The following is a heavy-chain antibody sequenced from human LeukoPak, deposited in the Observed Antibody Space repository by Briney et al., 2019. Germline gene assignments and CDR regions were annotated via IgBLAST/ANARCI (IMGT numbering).Heavy chain of an antibody. Sequence: PGGSLRLSCAASGFTFNTNAMSWVRQAPGKGLVWVSRINSDGSGTNYADSVKGRVTTSRDNAKNTLYLQMNSLRAEDTAVYYCAREIEVLPAATSDYYYAMDVWGQGTTVTVSS. CDR3: AREIEVLPAATSDYYYAMDV. V-gene: IGHV3-74*01. D-gene: IGHD2-15*01. CDR2: INSDGSGT. J-gene: IGHJ6*02. CDR1: GFTFNTNA.